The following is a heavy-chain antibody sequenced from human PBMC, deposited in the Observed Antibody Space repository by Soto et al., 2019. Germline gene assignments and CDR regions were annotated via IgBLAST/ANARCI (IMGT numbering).Heavy chain of an antibody. J-gene: IGHJ6*02. CDR2: ISYDGSNK. V-gene: IGHV3-30-3*01. CDR1: GFTFSSYA. Sequence: GGSLRLSCAASGFTFSSYAMHWVRQAPGKGLEWVAVISYDGSNKYYADSVKGRFTISRDNSKNTLYLQMNSLRDEDTAVYYCARDGPAVIYYYYGMDVWGQGTTVTVSS. CDR3: ARDGPAVIYYYYGMDV.